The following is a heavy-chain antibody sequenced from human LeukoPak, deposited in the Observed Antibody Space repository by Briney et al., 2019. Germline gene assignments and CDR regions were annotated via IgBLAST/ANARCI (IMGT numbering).Heavy chain of an antibody. Sequence: PGGSLRLSCAASGFIISNYSMSWVRQAPGKGLEWVSYISSGTGNKYYADSVKGRFTISRDNSKNSLYLHMNSLRDEDIALYHCARFSGTITAFDIWGQGTLVTVSS. D-gene: IGHD3-10*01. J-gene: IGHJ3*02. V-gene: IGHV3-48*02. CDR3: ARFSGTITAFDI. CDR1: GFIISNYS. CDR2: ISSGTGNK.